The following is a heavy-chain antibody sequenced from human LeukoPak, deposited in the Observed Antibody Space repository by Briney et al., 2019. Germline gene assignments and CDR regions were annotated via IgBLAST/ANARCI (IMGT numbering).Heavy chain of an antibody. J-gene: IGHJ4*02. Sequence: GGSLRLSCAASGFTFSSYAMSWVRQAPGKGLEWVSAISGSGGSTYYADSVKGRFTISRDNSKNTLYLQLNSLRAEDTAVYYCAKYSGNYLLQSDYWGQGTLVTVSS. CDR2: ISGSGGST. V-gene: IGHV3-23*01. D-gene: IGHD1-26*01. CDR1: GFTFSSYA. CDR3: AKYSGNYLLQSDY.